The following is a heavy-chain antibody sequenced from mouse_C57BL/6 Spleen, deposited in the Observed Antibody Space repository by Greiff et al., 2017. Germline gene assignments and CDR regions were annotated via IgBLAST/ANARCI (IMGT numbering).Heavy chain of an antibody. CDR3: ASYYDYGPEAMDY. CDR2: FHPYNGDT. Sequence: QVQLQQSGAELVKPGASVKLSCKASGYTFTTYPIEWVKQNHGKSLEWIGKFHPYNGDTKYNEKFKGKATLTVEKSSSTVYMELSRLTSDDSAVYYCASYYDYGPEAMDYWGQGTSVTVSS. V-gene: IGHV1-47*01. J-gene: IGHJ4*01. D-gene: IGHD2-4*01. CDR1: GYTFTTYP.